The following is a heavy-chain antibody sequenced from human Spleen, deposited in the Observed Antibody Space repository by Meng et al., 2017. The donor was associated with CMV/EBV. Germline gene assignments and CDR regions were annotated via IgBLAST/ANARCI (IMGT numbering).Heavy chain of an antibody. CDR2: IIPIFGTA. Sequence: SVKVSCKASGGTFSSYAISWVRQAPGQGLEWMGGIIPIFGTANYAQKFQGRVTITTDESTSTVYMELSSLRSEDTAVYYCARSFHWEQLFDYWGQGTLVTVSS. CDR3: ARSFHWEQLFDY. D-gene: IGHD1-26*01. CDR1: GGTFSSYA. V-gene: IGHV1-69*05. J-gene: IGHJ4*02.